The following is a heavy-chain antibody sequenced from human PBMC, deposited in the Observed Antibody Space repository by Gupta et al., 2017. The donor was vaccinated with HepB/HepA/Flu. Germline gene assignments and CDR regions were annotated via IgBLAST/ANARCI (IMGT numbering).Heavy chain of an antibody. J-gene: IGHJ5*02. Sequence: QLVESGPGLVKPSETLSLTCSVSGGSIYNNNYHWGWVRQHPGKGLEWIGSIYYSGTTDYNPSLKSRLTISIDTSKKQVALTLTSVTDADTAVYYCVRRGALVANWFDPWGQGILVTVSS. CDR2: IYYSGTT. CDR1: GGSIYNNNYH. V-gene: IGHV4-39*01. D-gene: IGHD3-16*01. CDR3: VRRGALVANWFDP.